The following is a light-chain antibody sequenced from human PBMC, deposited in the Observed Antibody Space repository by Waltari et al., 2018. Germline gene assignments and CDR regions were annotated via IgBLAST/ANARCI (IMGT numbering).Light chain of an antibody. Sequence: AIQMTQSPSSLSASGGDKVTITCRASQDIGNELGWYQQTPGKAPKLLIYGASSLQSGVPSRVSGGGSGTDFTLTISSLQPEDFATYDCLQDDSYPRTFGQGTKVEIK. V-gene: IGKV1-6*01. CDR2: GAS. CDR3: LQDDSYPRT. J-gene: IGKJ1*01. CDR1: QDIGNE.